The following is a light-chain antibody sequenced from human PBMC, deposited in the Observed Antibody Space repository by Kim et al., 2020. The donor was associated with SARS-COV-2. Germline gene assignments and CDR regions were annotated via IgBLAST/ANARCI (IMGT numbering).Light chain of an antibody. CDR3: TSRESSGNHCV. CDR2: DKN. V-gene: IGLV3-19*01. Sequence: SSELTQDPAVSVALGQTVRITCQGDSLRSYYATWYQQKPGQAPVLVIYDKNNRPSGIPDRFSGSNSGNTAFLTITGAQAEDEAVYYCTSRESSGNHCVFG. J-gene: IGLJ2*01. CDR1: SLRSYY.